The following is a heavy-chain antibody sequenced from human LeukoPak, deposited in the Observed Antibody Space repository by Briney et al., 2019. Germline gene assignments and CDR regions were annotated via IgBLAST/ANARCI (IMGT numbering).Heavy chain of an antibody. V-gene: IGHV4-59*01. CDR2: IYYSGST. Sequence: SETLSLTCTVSGGSISSYYWSWIRQPPGKGLEWIGYIYYSGSTNYNPSLKSRVTISVDTSKNQFSLKLSSVTAADTAVYYCARAGLWLSDAFDIWGQGTMVTVSS. CDR1: GGSISSYY. D-gene: IGHD2-21*01. CDR3: ARAGLWLSDAFDI. J-gene: IGHJ3*02.